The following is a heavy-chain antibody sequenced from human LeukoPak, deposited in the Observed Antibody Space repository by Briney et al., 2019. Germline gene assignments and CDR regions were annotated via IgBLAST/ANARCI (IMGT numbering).Heavy chain of an antibody. J-gene: IGHJ4*02. CDR1: GYTFSSYG. V-gene: IGHV1-18*01. Sequence: RASVKVSCKASGYTFSSYGISWVRQAPGQGLGWMGWISANNINTNYAQKLQGRVTMTTDTSTSTAYMELRSLRSDDTAVYYCASVYFDFWGQGTLVTVSS. CDR3: ASVYFDF. CDR2: ISANNINT.